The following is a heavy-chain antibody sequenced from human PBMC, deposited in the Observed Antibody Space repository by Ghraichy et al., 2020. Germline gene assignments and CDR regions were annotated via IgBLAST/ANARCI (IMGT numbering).Heavy chain of an antibody. CDR3: TSRGISVRDQWGSLDY. J-gene: IGHJ4*02. D-gene: IGHD1-26*01. CDR2: IGGSGSQT. CDR1: GFTFSSHP. Sequence: GGSLRLSCALSGFTFSSHPMTWVRQPPGKGLEWVAAIGGSGSQTFYADSVGGRFTISRDNSKDTLYVHMNNLRAEDTAVYYCTSRGISVRDQWGSLDYWGQGTLVTVSS. V-gene: IGHV3-23*01.